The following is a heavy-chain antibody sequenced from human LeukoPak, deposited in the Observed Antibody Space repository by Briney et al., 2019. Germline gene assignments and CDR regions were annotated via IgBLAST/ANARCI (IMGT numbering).Heavy chain of an antibody. Sequence: GGSLRLSCAASGFTFSSYGMNWVRQAPGKGLEWVSAISGSGGSTYYADSVKGRFTISRDNSKNTLYLQMNSLRAEDTAVYYCAKKLRFLEWLQVLDAFDIWGQGTMVTVSS. J-gene: IGHJ3*02. CDR2: ISGSGGST. CDR3: AKKLRFLEWLQVLDAFDI. D-gene: IGHD3-3*01. CDR1: GFTFSSYG. V-gene: IGHV3-23*01.